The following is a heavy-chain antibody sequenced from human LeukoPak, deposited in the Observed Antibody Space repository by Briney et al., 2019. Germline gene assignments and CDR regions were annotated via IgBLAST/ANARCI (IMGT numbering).Heavy chain of an antibody. CDR3: AKVPLYDYVWGSYKDY. V-gene: IGHV3-23*01. Sequence: GGSLRLSCAASGFTFSSYAMSWVRQAPGKGLEWVSAISGSGGSTYYADSVKGRFTISRDNSKNTLYLQMNSLRAEDTAVYYCAKVPLYDYVWGSYKDYWGQGTLVTVSS. D-gene: IGHD3-16*01. CDR1: GFTFSSYA. CDR2: ISGSGGST. J-gene: IGHJ4*02.